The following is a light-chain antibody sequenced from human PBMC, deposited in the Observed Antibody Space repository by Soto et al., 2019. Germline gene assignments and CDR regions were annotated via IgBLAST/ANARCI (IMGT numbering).Light chain of an antibody. J-gene: IGKJ4*01. CDR1: QSVFSY. V-gene: IGKV3-15*01. CDR2: ATS. Sequence: EIVMTQSPATLSVSPGERATLSCRVSQSVFSYLAWYQQTPGQPPRLLMYATSTRATGIPARFSGSGSGTEFILSISSLQSEDFAVYYCHQYYRWPLTFGGGTKVDIK. CDR3: HQYYRWPLT.